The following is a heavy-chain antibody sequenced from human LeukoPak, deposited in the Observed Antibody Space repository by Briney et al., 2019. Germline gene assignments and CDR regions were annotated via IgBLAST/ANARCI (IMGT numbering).Heavy chain of an antibody. D-gene: IGHD2-21*01. J-gene: IGHJ4*02. CDR2: IIPIFGTA. CDR1: GGTFSSYA. V-gene: IGHV1-69*13. Sequence: ASVKVSCKASGGTFSSYAISWVRQAPGQGLEWMGGIIPIFGTANYAQKFQGGVTITADECTSTAYMELSSLRSEDTAVYYCARVRRDLDYFDYWGQGTLVTVSS. CDR3: ARVRRDLDYFDY.